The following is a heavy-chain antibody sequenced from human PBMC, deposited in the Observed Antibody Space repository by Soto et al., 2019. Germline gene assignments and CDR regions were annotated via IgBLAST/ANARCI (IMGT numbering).Heavy chain of an antibody. D-gene: IGHD3-3*01. CDR3: ARDLIVGFLEWGPYYGMDV. V-gene: IGHV3-30-3*01. CDR2: ISYDGSNK. J-gene: IGHJ6*02. CDR1: GFTFSSYA. Sequence: GGSLRLPCAASGFTFSSYAMHWVRQAPGKGLEWVAVISYDGSNKYYADSVKGRFTISRDNSKNTLYLQMNSLRAEDTAVYYCARDLIVGFLEWGPYYGMDVWGQGTTVTVSS.